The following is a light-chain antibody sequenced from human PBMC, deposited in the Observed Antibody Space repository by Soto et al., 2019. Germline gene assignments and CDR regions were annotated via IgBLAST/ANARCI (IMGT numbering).Light chain of an antibody. V-gene: IGKV3-20*01. CDR2: GAS. CDR1: QSVTSSF. J-gene: IGKJ3*01. CDR3: HQYGSSPLT. Sequence: EIVLTQSPGTLSLSPGERAILTCRASQSVTSSFVAWYQQRPGQAPRLLIYGASTRASGIPDRFSGSGSGTDVTLTISRLAPEDFAMYYCHQYGSSPLTFGPGTKVDIK.